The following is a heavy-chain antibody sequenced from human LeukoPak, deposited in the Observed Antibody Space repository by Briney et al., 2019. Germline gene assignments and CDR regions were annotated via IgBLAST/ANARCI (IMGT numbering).Heavy chain of an antibody. CDR2: IIPILGIA. Sequence: SVKVSCKASGGTFSSYAISWVRQAPGQGLEWMGRIIPILGIANYAQKFQGRVTITADKSTSTAYMELSSLRSEDTAVYYCARSGDVLRFLEWFKFDYWGQGTLVTVSS. V-gene: IGHV1-69*04. D-gene: IGHD3-3*01. CDR3: ARSGDVLRFLEWFKFDY. J-gene: IGHJ4*02. CDR1: GGTFSSYA.